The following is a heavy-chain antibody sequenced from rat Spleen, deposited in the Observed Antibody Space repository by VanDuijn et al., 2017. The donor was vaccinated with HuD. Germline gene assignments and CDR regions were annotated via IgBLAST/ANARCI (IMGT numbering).Heavy chain of an antibody. J-gene: IGHJ2*01. D-gene: IGHD5-1*01. CDR1: GFTFRDYD. V-gene: IGHV5-25*01. Sequence: EVQLVESGGNLVQPRRSLKLSCAASGFTFRDYDMAWVRQAPTKGLEWVASISPGGGSTDYQDSVKGRFTVSRDNAKSTLYLQMDSLRSEDTATYYCAKVLSGSFDYWGQGVMVTVSS. CDR2: ISPGGGST. CDR3: AKVLSGSFDY.